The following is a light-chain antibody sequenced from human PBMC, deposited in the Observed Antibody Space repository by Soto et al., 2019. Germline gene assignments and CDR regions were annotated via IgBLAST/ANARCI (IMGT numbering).Light chain of an antibody. V-gene: IGLV2-23*02. CDR2: EVN. J-gene: IGLJ3*02. Sequence: QSALTQPASVSGSPGQSITISCTGTSRDVGSYDLVSWYQQHPGRAPKLMISEVNKWPSGVPNRFSGAKSGNTASLTISGLQPEDEADYYCCSYAGSTTWVFGGGTKFTVL. CDR1: SRDVGSYDL. CDR3: CSYAGSTTWV.